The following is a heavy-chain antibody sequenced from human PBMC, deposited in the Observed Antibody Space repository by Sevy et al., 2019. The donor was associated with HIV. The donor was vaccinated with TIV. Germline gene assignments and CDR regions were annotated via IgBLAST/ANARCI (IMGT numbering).Heavy chain of an antibody. V-gene: IGHV3-30*02. CDR3: AKGPRPMITFGGVADF. D-gene: IGHD3-16*01. CDR1: GFTFSTYG. CDR2: IRHDGSTS. J-gene: IGHJ4*02. Sequence: GGSLRLPCATSGFTFSTYGMHWVRQAPVKGLEWVAFIRHDGSTSYYTDSVRGRFTISRDNSRNTLYLQMNSLRTEDTALYYCAKGPRPMITFGGVADFWCQGTLVTVSS.